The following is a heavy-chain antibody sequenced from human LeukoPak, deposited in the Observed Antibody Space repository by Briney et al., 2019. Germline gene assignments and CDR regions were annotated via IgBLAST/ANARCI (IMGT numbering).Heavy chain of an antibody. CDR3: AKEGYDILTGYETYYYYYYMDV. J-gene: IGHJ6*03. Sequence: PGGSLRLSCAASGFTFSSYGMHWVRQAPGKGLEWVAFIRYDGSNKYYADSVKGRFTISRDNSKNTLYLQMNSLRAEDTAVYYCAKEGYDILTGYETYYYYYYMDVWGKGTTVTISS. D-gene: IGHD3-9*01. CDR2: IRYDGSNK. V-gene: IGHV3-30*02. CDR1: GFTFSSYG.